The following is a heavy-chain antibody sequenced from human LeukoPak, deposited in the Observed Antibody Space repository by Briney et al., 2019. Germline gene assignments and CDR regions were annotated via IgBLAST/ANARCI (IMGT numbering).Heavy chain of an antibody. CDR1: GLTFSNHA. Sequence: PGGSLRLSCAVSGLTFSNHAMSWVRQAPGRGLEWISALSRGGDITYYADSVRGRFTISRDIPKNTLYLQMNSLRADDTAIYYCAQEEVPNDYWGQGTLVTVSS. J-gene: IGHJ4*02. V-gene: IGHV3-23*01. CDR2: LSRGGDIT. CDR3: AQEEVPNDY.